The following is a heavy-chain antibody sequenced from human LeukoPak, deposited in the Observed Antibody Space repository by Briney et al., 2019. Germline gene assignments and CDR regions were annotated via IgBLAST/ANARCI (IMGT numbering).Heavy chain of an antibody. CDR2: INHSGST. CDR3: ARAASYFSYYYDSSGYYGY. V-gene: IGHV4-34*01. Sequence: PSETLSLTCTVSGGSISSYYWSWIRQPPGKGLEWIGEINHSGSTNYNPSLKSRVTISVDTSKNQFSLKLSSVTAADTAVYYCARAASYFSYYYDSSGYYGYWGQGTLVTVSS. J-gene: IGHJ4*02. CDR1: GGSISSYY. D-gene: IGHD3-22*01.